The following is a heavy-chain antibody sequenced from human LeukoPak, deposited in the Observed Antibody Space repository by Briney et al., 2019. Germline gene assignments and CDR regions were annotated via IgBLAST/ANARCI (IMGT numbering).Heavy chain of an antibody. V-gene: IGHV4-34*01. J-gene: IGHJ4*02. CDR3: ARHAMVTAIYY. Sequence: SETLSLTCAVYGGSISGYYWSWIRQPPGKGLEWIGEINHSGSTNYNPSLKSRVTISVDTSKNQFSLKLSSLTAADTAVFYCARHAMVTAIYYWGQGALVTVSS. CDR2: INHSGST. CDR1: GGSISGYY. D-gene: IGHD2-21*02.